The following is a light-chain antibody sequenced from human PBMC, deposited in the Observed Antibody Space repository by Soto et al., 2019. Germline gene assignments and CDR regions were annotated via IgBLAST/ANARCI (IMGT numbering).Light chain of an antibody. V-gene: IGKV1-39*01. CDR2: AAS. CDR1: QSIARY. CDR3: QQSYSTPLS. J-gene: IGKJ3*01. Sequence: DIHMTQSPSSLSASVGDRVTITCRTSQSIARYLNWYQQKPGKAPKLLIFAASSLQSGVPSRFSVSGSGTDFTLTISSLQPEDFAPYYCQQSYSTPLSFGPGTKVDLK.